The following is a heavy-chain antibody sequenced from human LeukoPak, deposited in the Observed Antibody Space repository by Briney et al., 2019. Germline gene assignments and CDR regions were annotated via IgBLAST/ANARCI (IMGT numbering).Heavy chain of an antibody. Sequence: GGSLRLSCAASGFTFSSYAMHWVRQAPGKGLEWVAVISYDGSNKYYADSVKGRFTISRDNSKNTLYLQMNSLRAEDTAVYYCARGGTEEYYDILNWGQGTLVTVSS. CDR2: ISYDGSNK. CDR1: GFTFSSYA. D-gene: IGHD3-9*01. J-gene: IGHJ4*02. CDR3: ARGGTEEYYDILN. V-gene: IGHV3-30-3*01.